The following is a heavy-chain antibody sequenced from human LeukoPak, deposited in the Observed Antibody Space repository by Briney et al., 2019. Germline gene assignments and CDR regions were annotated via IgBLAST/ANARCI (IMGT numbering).Heavy chain of an antibody. V-gene: IGHV3-48*03. Sequence: PGGSLRLSCAASGFTFTNFEMNWVRQAPGKGLEWVSYISYSGSTTSYADSVKGRLTISRDNSKNTLYLQMNSLRAEDTAIYYCAKPYGNGWYFFDYWGQGTLVTVSS. D-gene: IGHD6-19*01. CDR3: AKPYGNGWYFFDY. CDR2: ISYSGSTT. CDR1: GFTFTNFE. J-gene: IGHJ4*02.